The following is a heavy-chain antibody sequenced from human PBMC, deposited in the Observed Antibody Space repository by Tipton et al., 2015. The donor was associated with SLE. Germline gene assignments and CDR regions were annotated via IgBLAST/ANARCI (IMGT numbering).Heavy chain of an antibody. Sequence: QLVQSGAEVKKPGASVKVSCKASGYTFTNSYIHWVRQAPGQGLEWMGVINPSVDRSSSIEKFQGRVTMTIDSSTSTIYMELSSLRSDDTAVYYCAREERRMGRFDALDVWGQGTMVTVSS. CDR3: AREERRMGRFDALDV. CDR2: INPSVDRS. CDR1: GYTFTNSY. V-gene: IGHV1-46*01. D-gene: IGHD3-10*01. J-gene: IGHJ3*01.